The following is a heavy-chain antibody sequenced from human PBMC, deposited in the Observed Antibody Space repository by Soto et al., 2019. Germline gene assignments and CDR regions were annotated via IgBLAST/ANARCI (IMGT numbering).Heavy chain of an antibody. CDR3: VRDEQWLLDY. D-gene: IGHD6-19*01. J-gene: IGHJ4*02. CDR1: GYTFTKSG. V-gene: IGHV1-18*01. Sequence: ASVKVSCKASGYTFTKSGFSWVRQAPGQGLEWLAYINVYDGHTRYAQKFQGRVTLTTDTSTTTAYMELSSLRSDDTAVYFCVRDEQWLLDYSVQVSLVT. CDR2: INVYDGHT.